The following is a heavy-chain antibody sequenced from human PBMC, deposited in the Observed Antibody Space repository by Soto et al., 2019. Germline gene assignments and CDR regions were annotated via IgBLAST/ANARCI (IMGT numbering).Heavy chain of an antibody. CDR3: ARGGDDSSGYYYLSYFDY. CDR2: IKQDGSEK. D-gene: IGHD3-22*01. V-gene: IGHV3-7*05. Sequence: GGSLRLSCAASGFTFSSYWMSWVRQAPGKGLEWVANIKQDGSEKYYVDSVKGRFTISRDNAKNSLYLQMNSLRAEDTAVYYCARGGDDSSGYYYLSYFDYWGQGTLVTVSS. J-gene: IGHJ4*02. CDR1: GFTFSSYW.